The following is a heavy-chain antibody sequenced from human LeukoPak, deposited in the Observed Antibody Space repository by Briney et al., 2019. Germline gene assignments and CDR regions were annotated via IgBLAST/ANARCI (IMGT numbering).Heavy chain of an antibody. Sequence: SETLSLTCTVSGGSTISGNLYWGWIRQPAGKGLEWIGRIYGSGRNNYSPSLRSRVTISIDTSKNQFSLNLNSVTAADTAVYYCARGWGSTSSNYFDPWGQRTLVTVSS. CDR3: ARGWGSTSSNYFDP. J-gene: IGHJ5*02. D-gene: IGHD2-2*01. CDR1: GGSTISGNLY. V-gene: IGHV4-61*02. CDR2: IYGSGRN.